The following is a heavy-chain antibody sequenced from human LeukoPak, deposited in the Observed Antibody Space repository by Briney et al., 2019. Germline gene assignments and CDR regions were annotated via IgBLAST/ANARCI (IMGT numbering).Heavy chain of an antibody. V-gene: IGHV3-53*01. CDR3: ARDPAFGSGSYFDY. D-gene: IGHD3-10*01. J-gene: IGHJ4*02. Sequence: PGGSLRLSCAASGFTISSNYMSWVRQAPGKGLEWVSFIYNSGATYYAVSVKGRFTISRDSSTDTLFLQMNTLRAEDTAVYYCARDPAFGSGSYFDYWGQGTLVTVSS. CDR2: IYNSGAT. CDR1: GFTISSNY.